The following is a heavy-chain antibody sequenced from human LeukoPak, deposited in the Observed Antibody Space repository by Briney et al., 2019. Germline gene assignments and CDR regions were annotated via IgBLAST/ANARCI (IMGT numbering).Heavy chain of an antibody. V-gene: IGHV4-59*01. Sequence: SETLSLTCTVSGGSISSYYWSWIRQPPGKGLEWIGYIYYSGSTNYNPSLKSRVTISVDTSKNQFSLKLSSVTAADTAVYYCARVFGRDGYNYNWFVPWGQGTLVTVSS. CDR2: IYYSGST. CDR1: GGSISSYY. D-gene: IGHD5-24*01. CDR3: ARVFGRDGYNYNWFVP. J-gene: IGHJ5*02.